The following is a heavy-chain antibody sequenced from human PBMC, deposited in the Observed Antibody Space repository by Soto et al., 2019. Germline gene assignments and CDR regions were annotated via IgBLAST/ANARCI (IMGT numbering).Heavy chain of an antibody. CDR3: ARGTVPPPTRHVPGIAAAGPIYYFDY. CDR2: INTNTGNP. V-gene: IGHV7-4-1*02. CDR1: GYTFTSYA. J-gene: IGHJ4*02. Sequence: ASVKVSCKASGYTFTSYAMNWVRQAPGQGLEWMGWINTNTGNPTYAQGFTGRFVFSLDTSVSTAYLQISSLKAEDTAVYYCARGTVPPPTRHVPGIAAAGPIYYFDYWGQGTLVTVSS. D-gene: IGHD6-13*01.